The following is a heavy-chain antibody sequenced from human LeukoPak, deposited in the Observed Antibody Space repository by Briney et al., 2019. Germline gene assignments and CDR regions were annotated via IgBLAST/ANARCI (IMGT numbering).Heavy chain of an antibody. V-gene: IGHV4-61*02. CDR2: IYTSGST. J-gene: IGHJ3*02. D-gene: IGHD3-16*02. CDR1: GGSISSGSYY. CDR3: ARDLPGYTAFDI. Sequence: PSQTLSLTCTVSGGSISSGSYYWSWIRQPAGKGLEWIGRIYTSGSTNYNPSLKSRVTISVDTSKNQFSLKLSSVTAADTAVYYCARDLPGYTAFDIWGQGTMVTVSS.